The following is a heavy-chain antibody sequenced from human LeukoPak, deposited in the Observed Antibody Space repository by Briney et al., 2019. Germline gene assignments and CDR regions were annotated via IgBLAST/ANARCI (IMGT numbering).Heavy chain of an antibody. CDR2: MNTNSGNT. J-gene: IGHJ3*02. CDR3: ARNYDFWSGYYGGDAFDI. CDR1: GYTFTSYD. Sequence: ASVKVSCKASGYTFTSYDINWVRQATGQGLEWMGWMNTNSGNTGYALKFQGRVTMTRNTSISTAYMELSSLRSEDTAVYYCARNYDFWSGYYGGDAFDIWGQGTMVTVSS. V-gene: IGHV1-8*01. D-gene: IGHD3-3*01.